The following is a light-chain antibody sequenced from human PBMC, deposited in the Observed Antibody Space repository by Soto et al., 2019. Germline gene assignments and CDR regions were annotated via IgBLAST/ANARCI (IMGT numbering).Light chain of an antibody. CDR1: SSDVGGHSY. CDR3: CSYAGSYVV. Sequence: QSALTQPRSVSGSPGQSVAISCTGTSSDVGGHSYVSWYQHHPGKAPKLMIYDFTKRPSGVPDRLSGSKSGNTASLTISGLQAEDEGDYYCCSYAGSYVVFGRGTQLTVL. CDR2: DFT. J-gene: IGLJ2*01. V-gene: IGLV2-11*01.